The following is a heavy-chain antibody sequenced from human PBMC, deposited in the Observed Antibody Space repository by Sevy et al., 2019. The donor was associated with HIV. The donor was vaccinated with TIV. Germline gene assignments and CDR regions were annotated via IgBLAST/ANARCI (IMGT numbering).Heavy chain of an antibody. J-gene: IGHJ5*02. V-gene: IGHV1-18*01. CDR2: ISAYNGNT. CDR3: ARAGNRLKQQLGLNWFDP. D-gene: IGHD6-13*01. Sequence: ASVKVSCKASGYTFTSYGISWVRQAPGQGLEWMGWISAYNGNTNYAQKLQGRVTMTTDTSTSTAYMELRSLRSDDTAVYYCARAGNRLKQQLGLNWFDPWGQGTLVTVSS. CDR1: GYTFTSYG.